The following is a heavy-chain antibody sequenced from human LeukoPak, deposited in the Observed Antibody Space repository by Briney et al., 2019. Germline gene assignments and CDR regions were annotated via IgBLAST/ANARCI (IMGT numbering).Heavy chain of an antibody. CDR3: ARDGITGTTSDYYYYMDV. J-gene: IGHJ6*03. CDR2: ISSSSSYI. Sequence: GGSLRLSCAASGFTFSSYSMNWVRQAPGKGLEWVSSISSSSSYIYYADSVKGRFTISRDNAKNSLYLQMNSLRAEDTAVYYCARDGITGTTSDYYYYMDVWGKGTTVTVSS. V-gene: IGHV3-21*01. D-gene: IGHD1-7*01. CDR1: GFTFSSYS.